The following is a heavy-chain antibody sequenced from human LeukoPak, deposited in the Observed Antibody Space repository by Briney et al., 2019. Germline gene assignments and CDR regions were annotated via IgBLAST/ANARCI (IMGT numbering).Heavy chain of an antibody. J-gene: IGHJ4*02. Sequence: GASVKVSCKASGYTFTSYYMHWVRQAPGQGLEWMGIINPRSGDASYAQRFQGRVTMTRDTSTTTVYMELSSLRSEDTAVYYCARHHVDTANDYWGQGTLVTVSS. CDR2: INPRSGDA. CDR1: GYTFTSYY. V-gene: IGHV1-46*01. CDR3: ARHHVDTANDY. D-gene: IGHD5-18*01.